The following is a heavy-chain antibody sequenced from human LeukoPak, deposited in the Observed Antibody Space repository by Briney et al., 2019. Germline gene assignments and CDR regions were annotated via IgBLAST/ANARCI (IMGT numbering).Heavy chain of an antibody. Sequence: GGSLRLSCAASGFTFDDYGMSWVRQAPGKGLEWVSGINWNGGSTGYADSVKSRFTISRDNAKNSLYLQMNSLRAEDTALYYCARVGDYYDSSGYYYASYYFDYWGQGTLVTVSS. D-gene: IGHD3-22*01. CDR1: GFTFDDYG. CDR2: INWNGGST. CDR3: ARVGDYYDSSGYYYASYYFDY. V-gene: IGHV3-20*04. J-gene: IGHJ4*02.